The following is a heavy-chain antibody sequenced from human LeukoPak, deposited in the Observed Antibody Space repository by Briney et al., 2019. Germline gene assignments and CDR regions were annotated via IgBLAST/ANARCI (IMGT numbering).Heavy chain of an antibody. Sequence: ASVKVSCKASGYTFTGYYMHWVRQAPGQGLEWMGWINPNSGGTNYAQKSQGWVTMTRDTSISTAYMELSRLRSDDTAVYYCARSKWELDTYFDYWGQGTLVTVSS. CDR3: ARSKWELDTYFDY. CDR2: INPNSGGT. D-gene: IGHD1-26*01. V-gene: IGHV1-2*04. CDR1: GYTFTGYY. J-gene: IGHJ4*02.